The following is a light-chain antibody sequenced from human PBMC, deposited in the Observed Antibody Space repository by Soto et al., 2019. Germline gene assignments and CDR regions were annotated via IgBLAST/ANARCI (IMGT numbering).Light chain of an antibody. CDR2: GAS. CDR1: QSVSSN. CDR3: QQYDNWPPYT. J-gene: IGKJ1*01. Sequence: EIVLTQSPGTLSLSPGERATLSCRASQSVSSNYLAWYQQNPGQAPRLLIYGASTRATGTPARFSGSGSGTEFTLTISSLQSEDFAVYYCQQYDNWPPYTFGQGTKVEIK. V-gene: IGKV3D-15*01.